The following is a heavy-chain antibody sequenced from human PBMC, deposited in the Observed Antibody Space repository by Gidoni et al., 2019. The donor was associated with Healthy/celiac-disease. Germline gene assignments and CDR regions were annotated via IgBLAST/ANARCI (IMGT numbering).Heavy chain of an antibody. D-gene: IGHD6-13*01. CDR3: ARGIAAAGTGMDV. J-gene: IGHJ6*02. CDR2: INHSGST. Sequence: QVQLQQWGAGLLKPSETLSLTCAVYGGSFSGYYWSWIRQPPGKGLEWIGEINHSGSTNYNPSLKSRVTISVDTSKNQFSLKLSSVTAADTAVYYCARGIAAAGTGMDVWGQGTTVTVSS. V-gene: IGHV4-34*01. CDR1: GGSFSGYY.